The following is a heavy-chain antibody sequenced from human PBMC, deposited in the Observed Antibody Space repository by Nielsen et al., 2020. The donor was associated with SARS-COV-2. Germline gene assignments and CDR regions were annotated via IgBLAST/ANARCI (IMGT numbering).Heavy chain of an antibody. J-gene: IGHJ6*02. V-gene: IGHV3-11*06. CDR3: ARDAYGDLIYGMDV. CDR1: GFTFSDYY. Sequence: GSLRLSCAASGFTFSDYYMSWIRQAPGKGLEWVSYISSSSSYTNHADSVKGRFTISRDNSRNTLYLQMNTLRPEDTAVYSCARDAYGDLIYGMDVWGRGTTVTVSS. CDR2: ISSSSSYT. D-gene: IGHD4-17*01.